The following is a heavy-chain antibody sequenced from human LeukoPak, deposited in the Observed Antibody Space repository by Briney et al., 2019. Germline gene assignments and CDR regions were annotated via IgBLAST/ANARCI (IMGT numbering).Heavy chain of an antibody. CDR2: ISSSSSYI. V-gene: IGHV3-21*01. D-gene: IGHD2-2*02. CDR3: ARGSHCSSTSCYIYSSSSCDY. Sequence: GGSLRLSCAASGFTFSSYSMNWVRQAPGEGLEWVSSISSSSSYIYYADSVKGRFTISRDNAKNTLYLQMNSLRAEDTAVYYCARGSHCSSTSCYIYSSSSCDYWGQGTLVTVSS. CDR1: GFTFSSYS. J-gene: IGHJ4*02.